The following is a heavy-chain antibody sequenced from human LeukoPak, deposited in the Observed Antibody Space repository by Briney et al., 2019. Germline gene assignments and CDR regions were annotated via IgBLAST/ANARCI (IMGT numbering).Heavy chain of an antibody. V-gene: IGHV4-34*01. Sequence: PETLSLTCAVYGGSFSGYYWSWIRQPPGKGLEWIGEINHSGSTNYNPSLKSRVTISVDTSKNQFSLKLSSVTAADTAVYYCARAGYYTYYYYGMDVWGQGTTVTVSS. CDR1: GGSFSGYY. D-gene: IGHD3-3*01. J-gene: IGHJ6*02. CDR2: INHSGST. CDR3: ARAGYYTYYYYGMDV.